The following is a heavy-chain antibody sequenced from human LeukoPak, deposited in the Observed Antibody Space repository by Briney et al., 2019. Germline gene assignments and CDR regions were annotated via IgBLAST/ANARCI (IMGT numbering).Heavy chain of an antibody. CDR3: ARDRVLWSDSSGYYSPGY. V-gene: IGHV3-15*01. Sequence: GGSLRLSCAASGFTFSNAWMSWVRQAPGKGLEWVGRIKSKTDGGTTDYAAPVKGRFTISRDDSKNTLYLQMNSLKTEDTAVYYCARDRVLWSDSSGYYSPGYWGQGTLVTVSS. CDR1: GFTFSNAW. D-gene: IGHD3-22*01. CDR2: IKSKTDGGTT. J-gene: IGHJ4*02.